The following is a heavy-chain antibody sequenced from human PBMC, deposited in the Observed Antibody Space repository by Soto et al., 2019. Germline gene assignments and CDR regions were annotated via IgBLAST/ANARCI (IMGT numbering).Heavy chain of an antibody. V-gene: IGHV3-23*01. Sequence: EVQLLESGGGLVQPGGSLRLSCSASGFTFTSYAMSWVRQAPGKGLEWVSGISGSGGDTKSADSVKGRFTISRDNFKNMLYLQMTILRAEDTAVYYCAKHDFWTLYNTGLDSWGQGTLVTVSS. CDR3: AKHDFWTLYNTGLDS. J-gene: IGHJ4*02. CDR1: GFTFTSYA. CDR2: ISGSGGDT. D-gene: IGHD3-3*01.